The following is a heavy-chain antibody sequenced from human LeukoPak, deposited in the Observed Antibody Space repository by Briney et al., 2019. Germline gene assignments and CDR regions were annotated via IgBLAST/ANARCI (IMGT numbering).Heavy chain of an antibody. V-gene: IGHV1-2*02. Sequence: ASVKVSCKASGYTFTGYYMHWVRQAPGQGLEWMGWINPNSGATNYAQQFQGRVTMTRDTSISTAYMELNNLISDDTAVYYCARGMGSGTYRRFDFWGQGTLVTVSS. CDR2: INPNSGAT. CDR1: GYTFTGYY. J-gene: IGHJ4*02. CDR3: ARGMGSGTYRRFDF. D-gene: IGHD3-10*01.